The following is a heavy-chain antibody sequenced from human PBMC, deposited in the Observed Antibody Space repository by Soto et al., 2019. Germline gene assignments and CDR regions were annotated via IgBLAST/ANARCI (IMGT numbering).Heavy chain of an antibody. CDR3: ARGAPLGHSSSWYWFDP. J-gene: IGHJ5*02. Sequence: ASVKVSCKASGYTFTSYYMHWVRQAPGQGLEWMGIINPSGGSTSYAQKFQGRVTMTRDTSTSTVYMELSSLRSEDTAVYYCARGAPLGHSSSWYWFDPWGQGTLVTVS. CDR1: GYTFTSYY. CDR2: INPSGGST. V-gene: IGHV1-46*01. D-gene: IGHD6-13*01.